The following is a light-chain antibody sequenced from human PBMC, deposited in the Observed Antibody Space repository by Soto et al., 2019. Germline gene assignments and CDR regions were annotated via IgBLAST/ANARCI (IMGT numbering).Light chain of an antibody. CDR3: QQYNNWPYT. V-gene: IGKV3-15*01. CDR2: GAS. Sequence: EIVMTQSPATLSVSPGERATLSCRASQSVSSNLAWYQQKPGQAPRLLIYGASTRATGIPARFSGSRSGTEFTLTISSLQSEDFAVYYCQQYNNWPYTFGQGTKRESK. CDR1: QSVSSN. J-gene: IGKJ2*01.